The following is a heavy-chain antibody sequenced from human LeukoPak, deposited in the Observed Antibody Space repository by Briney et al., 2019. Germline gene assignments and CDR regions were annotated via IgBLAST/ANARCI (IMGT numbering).Heavy chain of an antibody. Sequence: KSSETLSLTCTVSGGSMSSYYWGWIRQPPGKGLEWIGYIYYSGSTNYNPSLKSRVTISVDTSKNLFSLKLSSVTAADTAVYYCARVRQQVVHDAFDIWGQGTMVIVSS. CDR3: ARVRQQVVHDAFDI. CDR1: GGSMSSYY. CDR2: IYYSGST. V-gene: IGHV4-59*01. J-gene: IGHJ3*02. D-gene: IGHD6-13*01.